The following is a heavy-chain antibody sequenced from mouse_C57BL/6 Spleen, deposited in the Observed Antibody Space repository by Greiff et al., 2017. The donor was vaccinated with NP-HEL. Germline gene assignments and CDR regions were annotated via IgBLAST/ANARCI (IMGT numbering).Heavy chain of an antibody. Sequence: QVQLQQPGAELVKPGASVKLSCKASGYTFTSYWMHWVKQRPGRGLEWIGRIDPNSGGTKYNEKFKSKATLTVDKPSSTAYMQLSSLTSEDSAVYYCARGGYWGYGYDYDYYFDYWGQGTTLTVSS. CDR3: ARGGYWGYGYDYDYYFDY. D-gene: IGHD2-4*01. CDR1: GYTFTSYW. CDR2: IDPNSGGT. V-gene: IGHV1-72*01. J-gene: IGHJ2*01.